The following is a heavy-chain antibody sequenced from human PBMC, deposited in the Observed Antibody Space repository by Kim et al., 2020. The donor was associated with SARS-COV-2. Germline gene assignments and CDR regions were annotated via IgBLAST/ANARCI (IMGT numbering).Heavy chain of an antibody. CDR2: IDWDDDK. D-gene: IGHD2-2*01. J-gene: IGHJ4*02. CDR1: GFSLSTSGMC. CDR3: ARIRRDCSSSSCQTAYFDY. V-gene: IGHV2-70*17. Sequence: SGPTLVNPTQTLTLTCTFSGFSLSTSGMCVSWIRQPPGKALEWLARIDWDDDKFYSTSMKTRLTISKDTSKNQVALSMTNMDPVDTGTYYCARIRRDCSSSSCQTAYFDYWGQGTLVSVSS.